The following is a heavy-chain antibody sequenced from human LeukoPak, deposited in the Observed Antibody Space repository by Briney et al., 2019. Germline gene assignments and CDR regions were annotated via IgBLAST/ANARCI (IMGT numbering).Heavy chain of an antibody. D-gene: IGHD2-15*01. CDR2: ISGSGGST. CDR1: GFTFSSYA. J-gene: IGHJ4*02. V-gene: IGHV3-23*01. Sequence: QPGGSLRLSCAASGFTFSSYAMSWVRQAPGKGLEWVSAISGSGGSTYYADSVKGRFTISRDNSKNTLYLQMNSLRAEDTAVYYCAKRGPRDSGGNYLYYFDNWGQGTLVTVSS. CDR3: AKRGPRDSGGNYLYYFDN.